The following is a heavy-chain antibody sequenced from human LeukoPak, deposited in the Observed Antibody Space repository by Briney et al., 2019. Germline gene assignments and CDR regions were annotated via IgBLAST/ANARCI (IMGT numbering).Heavy chain of an antibody. Sequence: ASVKVSCKTSGYSFIDYYIHWVRQAPGQGLEWMGWINSNSAGTNYAQKLQGRVTMTTDTSTSTAYMELRSLRSDDTAVYYCARETPITMVRGVINYYYYYMDVWGKGTTVTISS. CDR2: INSNSAGT. D-gene: IGHD3-10*01. J-gene: IGHJ6*03. CDR3: ARETPITMVRGVINYYYYYMDV. V-gene: IGHV1-2*02. CDR1: GYSFIDYY.